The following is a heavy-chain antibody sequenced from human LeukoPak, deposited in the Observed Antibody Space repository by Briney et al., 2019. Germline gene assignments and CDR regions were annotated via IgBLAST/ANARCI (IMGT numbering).Heavy chain of an antibody. Sequence: SETLSLTCAVSGGSISSSNWWSWVRQPPGKGLEWIGEIYHSGSTNYNPSLKSRVTISVDKSKNQFSLKLSSVTAADTAVYYCASQHSSGHPNPFKDWGQGTLVTVSS. CDR3: ASQHSSGHPNPFKD. CDR1: GGSISSSNW. D-gene: IGHD3-22*01. J-gene: IGHJ4*02. V-gene: IGHV4-4*02. CDR2: IYHSGST.